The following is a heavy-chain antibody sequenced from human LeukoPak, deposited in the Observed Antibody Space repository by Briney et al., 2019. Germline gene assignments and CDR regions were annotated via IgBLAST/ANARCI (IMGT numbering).Heavy chain of an antibody. CDR2: ISTRGGSS. CDR1: GFTFSSYA. CDR3: PIMNPYYDGSGYWVK. D-gene: IGHD3-22*01. V-gene: IGHV3-23*01. J-gene: IGHJ4*02. Sequence: GESLRLSCAASGFTFSSYAMSWVRQAPGKGLEWVSGISTRGGSSSYADSVKGRFTIPRDNPRNTLYIEMNSLRAEDTALYYCPIMNPYYDGSGYWVKWGQGNLVTVSS.